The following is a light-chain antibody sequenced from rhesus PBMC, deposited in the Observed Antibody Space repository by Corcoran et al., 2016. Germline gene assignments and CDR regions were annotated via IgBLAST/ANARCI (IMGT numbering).Light chain of an antibody. V-gene: IGKV3-24*04. CDR1: QSVSSY. Sequence: EIVMTQSPATLALSPGERATLSCRASQSVSSYLAWYQQKPGQAPRLPIYGASSRATGIPDRFSGSGSGTGCTLTIISLETEDVGVYFCLQSSNWPLTFGGGTKVEIK. CDR3: LQSSNWPLT. CDR2: GAS. J-gene: IGKJ4*01.